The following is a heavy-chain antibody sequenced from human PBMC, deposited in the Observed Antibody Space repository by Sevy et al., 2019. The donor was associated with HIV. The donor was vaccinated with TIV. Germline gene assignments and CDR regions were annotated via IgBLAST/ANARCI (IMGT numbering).Heavy chain of an antibody. CDR2: FSGSGGST. V-gene: IGHV3-23*01. D-gene: IGHD1-7*01. J-gene: IGHJ4*02. CDR3: AKDLTGTPWSADY. Sequence: GGSLRLSCAASGFTFSSYAMSWVRQAPGKGLEWVSGFSGSGGSTYNADSVKGRFTTSRDNSKNTLYVQMNSLRAEDTAVYYCAKDLTGTPWSADYWGQGTLVTVSS. CDR1: GFTFSSYA.